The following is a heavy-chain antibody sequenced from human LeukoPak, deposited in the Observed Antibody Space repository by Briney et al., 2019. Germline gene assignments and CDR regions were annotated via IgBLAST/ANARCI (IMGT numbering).Heavy chain of an antibody. CDR1: GGSISSYY. D-gene: IGHD5-18*01. CDR2: IYYSGST. Sequence: TSETLSLTCTVSGGSISSYYWSWIRQPPGKGLEWIGYIYYSGSTNYNPSLKSRVTISVDTSKNQFSLKLSSVTAADTAVYYCARVGRGYSYVFDYWGQGTLVTVSS. V-gene: IGHV4-59*12. J-gene: IGHJ4*02. CDR3: ARVGRGYSYVFDY.